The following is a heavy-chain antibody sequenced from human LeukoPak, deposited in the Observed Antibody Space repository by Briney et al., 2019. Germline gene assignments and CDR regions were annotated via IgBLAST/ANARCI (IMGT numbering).Heavy chain of an antibody. CDR1: GFSFSTYS. V-gene: IGHV3-21*01. Sequence: GGSLRLSCAASGFSFSTYSMNWVRQAPGKGLEWVSSISSTSIYIYYADSVKGRFTISRDNAKNSLYLQMNSLRAEDTAVYYCARVTSYYDILTGYPEGDYWGQGTLVTVSS. CDR2: ISSTSIYI. CDR3: ARVTSYYDILTGYPEGDY. D-gene: IGHD3-9*01. J-gene: IGHJ4*02.